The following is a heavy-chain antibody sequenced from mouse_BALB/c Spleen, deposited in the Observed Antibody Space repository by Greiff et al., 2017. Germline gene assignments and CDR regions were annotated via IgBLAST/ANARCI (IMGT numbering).Heavy chain of an antibody. D-gene: IGHD2-4*01. CDR1: GYSFTSYY. J-gene: IGHJ4*01. CDR2: IDPFNGGT. Sequence: VQLQQSGPELLKPGASVKISCKASGYSFTSYYMHWVKQSHGKSLEWIGYIDPFNGGTSYNQKFKGKATLTVDKSSSTAYMHLSSLTSEDSAVYYCARPSYYDYFYAMDYWGQGTSVTVAS. V-gene: IGHV1S135*01. CDR3: ARPSYYDYFYAMDY.